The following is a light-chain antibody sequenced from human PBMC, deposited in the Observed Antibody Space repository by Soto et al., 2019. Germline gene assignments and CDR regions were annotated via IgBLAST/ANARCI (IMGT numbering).Light chain of an antibody. CDR3: QQYNSYPYT. Sequence: DIQLTQSPSTLSASVGDRVTITCRASQSISSWLAWYQQKPGKAPKLLIYKASSLESGVPSRFSGSGSGAEFTLTISSLQPDDFATYYCQQYNSYPYTFGQGTKLEIK. CDR2: KAS. V-gene: IGKV1-5*03. J-gene: IGKJ2*01. CDR1: QSISSW.